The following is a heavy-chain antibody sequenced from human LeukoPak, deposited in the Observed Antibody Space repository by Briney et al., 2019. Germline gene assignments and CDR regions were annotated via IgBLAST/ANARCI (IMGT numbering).Heavy chain of an antibody. CDR2: INPTGGST. V-gene: IGHV1-46*01. J-gene: IGHJ4*02. D-gene: IGHD6-13*01. Sequence: ASVKVSCKASGYTFTTYYIHWVRQAPGQGLEWMGIINPTGGSTTYAQKFQGRVTMTRDTSTSTVFMELNRLRSEDTAVYYCALYSSTWYWGQGTLVTVSS. CDR1: GYTFTTYY. CDR3: ALYSSTWY.